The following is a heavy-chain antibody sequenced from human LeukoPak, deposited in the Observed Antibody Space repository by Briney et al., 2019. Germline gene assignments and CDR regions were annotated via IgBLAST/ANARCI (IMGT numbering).Heavy chain of an antibody. V-gene: IGHV1-2*02. Sequence: ASVKVSCKASGYTFTGYYMHWVRQAPGQGLEWMGWINPNSGGTNYVQKFQGRVTMTRDTSISTAYMELSRLRSDDTAVYYCARGGSGNSFSYWGQGTLVTVSS. J-gene: IGHJ4*02. D-gene: IGHD4-23*01. CDR1: GYTFTGYY. CDR3: ARGGSGNSFSY. CDR2: INPNSGGT.